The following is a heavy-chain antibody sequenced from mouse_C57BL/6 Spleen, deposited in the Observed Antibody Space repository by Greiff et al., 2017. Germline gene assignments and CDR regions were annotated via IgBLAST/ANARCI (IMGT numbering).Heavy chain of an antibody. J-gene: IGHJ2*01. D-gene: IGHD1-1*01. Sequence: VKQSCKASGYTFTSYWMHWVKQRPGQGLEWIGEIDPSDSYTNYNQKFKGKSTLTVDKSSSTAYMQLSSLTSEDSAVYYCARGDTTVVARFDYWGQGTTLTVSS. CDR3: ARGDTTVVARFDY. CDR1: GYTFTSYW. CDR2: IDPSDSYT. V-gene: IGHV1-69*01.